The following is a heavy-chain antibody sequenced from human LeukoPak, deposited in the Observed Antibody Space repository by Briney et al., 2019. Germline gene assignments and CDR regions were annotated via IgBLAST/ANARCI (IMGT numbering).Heavy chain of an antibody. J-gene: IGHJ3*02. V-gene: IGHV3-7*01. CDR3: ASGGGEYQLLPDAFDI. CDR2: IKQGGSEK. CDR1: GFTFSSYW. Sequence: GGSLRLSCAASGFTFSSYWMSWVRQAPGKGLEWVANIKQGGSEKYYVDSVKGRFTISRDNAKNSLYLQMNSLRAEDTAVYYCASGGGEYQLLPDAFDIWGQGTMVTVSS. D-gene: IGHD2-2*01.